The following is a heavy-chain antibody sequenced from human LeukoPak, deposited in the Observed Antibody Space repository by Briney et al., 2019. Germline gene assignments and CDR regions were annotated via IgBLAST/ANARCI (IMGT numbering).Heavy chain of an antibody. CDR1: GYSFTSYW. J-gene: IGHJ6*02. D-gene: IGHD4-23*01. V-gene: IGHV5-51*01. CDR3: ARWASLTYGGNSRGYYYYYGMDV. Sequence: GESLKISCKGSGYSFTSYWIGWVRQMPGKGLEWMGIIYPGDSDTRYSPSFQGQVTISADKSISTAYLQWSSLKASDTAMYYCARWASLTYGGNSRGYYYYYGMDVWGQGTTVTVFS. CDR2: IYPGDSDT.